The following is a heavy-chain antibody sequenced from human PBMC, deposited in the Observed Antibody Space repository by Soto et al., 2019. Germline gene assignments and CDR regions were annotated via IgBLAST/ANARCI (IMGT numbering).Heavy chain of an antibody. Sequence: GASVKVSCKASGYTFTSYAMNWVRQAPGQRLEWMGRINAIIGKAKYSQKFQGRVTITADTSTSTAYMELSSLRSEDTAVYYCARPTGSDAFDIWGQGTMVTVSS. V-gene: IGHV1-3*01. CDR1: GYTFTSYA. CDR2: INAIIGKA. D-gene: IGHD1-1*01. J-gene: IGHJ3*02. CDR3: ARPTGSDAFDI.